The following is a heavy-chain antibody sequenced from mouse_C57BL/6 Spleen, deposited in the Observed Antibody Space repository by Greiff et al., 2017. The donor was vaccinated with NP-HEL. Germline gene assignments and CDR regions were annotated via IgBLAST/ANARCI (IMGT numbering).Heavy chain of an antibody. CDR1: GFSLTSYG. D-gene: IGHD2-2*01. CDR3: AKEGYDGGAWFAY. J-gene: IGHJ3*01. CDR2: IWRGGST. Sequence: VQRVESGPGLVQPSQSLSITCTVSGFSLTSYGVHWVRQSPGKGLEWLGVIWRGGSTDYNAAFMSRLSITKDNSKSQVFFKMNSLQADDTAIYFCAKEGYDGGAWFAYWGQGTLVTVSA. V-gene: IGHV2-5*01.